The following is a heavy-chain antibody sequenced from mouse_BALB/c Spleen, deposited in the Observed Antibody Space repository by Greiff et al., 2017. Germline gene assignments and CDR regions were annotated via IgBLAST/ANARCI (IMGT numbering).Heavy chain of an antibody. Sequence: EVKLVESGGGLVQPGGSRKLSCAASGFTFSSFGMHWVRQAPEKGLEWVAYISSGSSTIYYADTVKGRFTISRDNPKNTLFLQMTSLRSEDTAMYYFARKGAGTPMDFWGQGTSVPVSS. CDR1: GFTFSSFG. D-gene: IGHD4-1*01. V-gene: IGHV5-17*02. J-gene: IGHJ4*01. CDR2: ISSGSSTI. CDR3: ARKGAGTPMDF.